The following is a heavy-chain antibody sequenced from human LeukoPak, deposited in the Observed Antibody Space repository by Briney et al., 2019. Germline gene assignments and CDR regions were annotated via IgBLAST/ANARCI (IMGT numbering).Heavy chain of an antibody. D-gene: IGHD6-19*01. CDR2: ISGSGGST. CDR1: GFTFSNYA. V-gene: IGHV3-23*01. CDR3: AKDRSGWKSWFDP. J-gene: IGHJ5*02. Sequence: GGSLRLSCAAPGFTFSNYAMSWVRQAPGKGLEWVSIISGSGGSTYYADSVKGRFTISRDNSKNTLYLQMNSLRVEDTAVYYCAKDRSGWKSWFDPWGQGTLVTVSS.